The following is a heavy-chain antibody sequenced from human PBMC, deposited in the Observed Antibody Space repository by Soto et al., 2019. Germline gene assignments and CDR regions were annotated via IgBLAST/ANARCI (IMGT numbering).Heavy chain of an antibody. CDR1: GFTFSSYA. CDR2: ISDSGGTT. J-gene: IGHJ4*02. Sequence: XESLRLSCAASGFTFSSYAMNWVRQAPGKGLEWVSTISDSGGTTYYADSVKGRFTISRDNSKNTLYLQMNSLRAEDEAIYYCANGRSTLEHWGQGTLVTVSS. CDR3: ANGRSTLEH. D-gene: IGHD2-15*01. V-gene: IGHV3-23*01.